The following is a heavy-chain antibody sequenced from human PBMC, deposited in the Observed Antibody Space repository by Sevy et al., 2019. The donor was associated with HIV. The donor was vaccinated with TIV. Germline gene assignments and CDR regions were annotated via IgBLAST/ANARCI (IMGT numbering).Heavy chain of an antibody. J-gene: IGHJ4*02. CDR2: IQYDGSNK. Sequence: GGSLRLSCAASGFSFSSYGMHWVRQAPGKGLEWMSYIQYDGSNKDYADSGKGRLTISRDNSKNTLYLQMNSLGVEETAVFYCVKEGGGEGGDHWGQGTLVTVSS. CDR3: VKEGGGEGGDH. D-gene: IGHD2-21*01. CDR1: GFSFSSYG. V-gene: IGHV3-30*02.